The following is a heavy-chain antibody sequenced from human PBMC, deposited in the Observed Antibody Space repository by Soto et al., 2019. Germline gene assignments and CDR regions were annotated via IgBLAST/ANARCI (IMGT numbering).Heavy chain of an antibody. CDR3: SKVLVLMVYAISDIGPFDY. CDR1: GFTFSSYA. CDR2: ISGSGGST. V-gene: IGHV3-23*01. J-gene: IGHJ4*02. D-gene: IGHD2-8*01. Sequence: PGGSLRLSCAASGFTFSSYAMSWVRQAPGKGLEWVSAISGSGGSTYYADSVKGRFTISRDNSRNTLYLQMNSLRAEDTSVYYFSKVLVLMVYAISDIGPFDYWGQGTLVTVSS.